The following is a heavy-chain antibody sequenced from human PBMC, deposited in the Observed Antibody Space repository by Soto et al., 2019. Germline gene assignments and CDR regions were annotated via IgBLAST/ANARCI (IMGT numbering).Heavy chain of an antibody. CDR2: INPSGGST. CDR3: AESTGTTGSFDY. V-gene: IGHV1-46*01. D-gene: IGHD1-1*01. Sequence: QVQLVQSGAEVKKPGASVKVSCKAPGYTFTSYYMHWVRQAPGQGLEWMGIINPSGGSTSYAQKFQGRVTMTRDTSTSTVYMELSSLRSEDTAVYYCAESTGTTGSFDYWGQGTLVTVSS. CDR1: GYTFTSYY. J-gene: IGHJ4*02.